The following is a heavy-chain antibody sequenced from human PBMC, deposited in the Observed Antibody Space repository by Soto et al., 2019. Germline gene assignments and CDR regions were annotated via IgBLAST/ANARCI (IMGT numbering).Heavy chain of an antibody. CDR3: ARDAGLRFLEWLLPFDY. CDR2: IWYDGSNK. Sequence: VGSLRLSCAASGFTFSSYGMHWVRQAPGKGLEWVAVIWYDGSNKYYADSVKGRFTISRDNSKNTLYLQMNSLRAEDTAVYYCARDAGLRFLEWLLPFDYWGQGTLVTVSS. CDR1: GFTFSSYG. J-gene: IGHJ4*02. D-gene: IGHD3-3*01. V-gene: IGHV3-33*01.